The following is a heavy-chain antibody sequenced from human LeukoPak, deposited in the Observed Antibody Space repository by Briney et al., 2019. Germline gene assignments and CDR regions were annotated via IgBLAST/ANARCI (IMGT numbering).Heavy chain of an antibody. V-gene: IGHV1-18*01. CDR3: ATYSSSWYSPYYYGMDV. D-gene: IGHD6-13*01. Sequence: ASVTVSFKASGYTFTSYGISWVRQAPGQGLEWMGWISAYNGNTNYAQKLQGRVTMTSDTSTSTAYMELRSLRSDDTAVYYCATYSSSWYSPYYYGMDVWGQGTTVTVSS. J-gene: IGHJ6*02. CDR1: GYTFTSYG. CDR2: ISAYNGNT.